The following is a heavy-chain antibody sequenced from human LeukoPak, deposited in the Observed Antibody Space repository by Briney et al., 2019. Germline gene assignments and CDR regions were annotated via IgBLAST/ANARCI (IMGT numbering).Heavy chain of an antibody. CDR2: IYYSGST. CDR3: ARLISDGFFDC. V-gene: IGHV4-39*01. D-gene: IGHD3-10*01. J-gene: IGHJ4*02. CDR1: GGSISSSSYY. Sequence: SETLSLTCTVSGGSISSSSYYWGWIRQPPGKGLEWIGSIYYSGSTYYNPSLKSRVTISVDTSKNQFSLKLSSVTAADTAVYYCARLISDGFFDCWGQGTLVTVSS.